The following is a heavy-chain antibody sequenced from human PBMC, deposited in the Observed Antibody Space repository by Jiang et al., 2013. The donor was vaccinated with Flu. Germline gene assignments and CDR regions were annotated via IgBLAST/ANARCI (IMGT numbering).Heavy chain of an antibody. V-gene: IGHV1-46*01. CDR3: ARESLELNWFGELSERSNWFDP. Sequence: KKPGASVKVSCKASGYTFTSYYMHWVRQAPGQGLEWMGIINPSGGSTSYAQKFQGRVTMTRDTSTSTVYMELSSLRSEDTAVYYCARESLELNWFGELSERSNWFDPWGQGTLVTVSS. D-gene: IGHD3-10*01. CDR2: INPSGGST. CDR1: GYTFTSYY. J-gene: IGHJ5*02.